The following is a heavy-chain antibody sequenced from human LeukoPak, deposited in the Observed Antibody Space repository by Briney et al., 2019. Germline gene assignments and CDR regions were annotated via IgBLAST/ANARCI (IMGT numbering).Heavy chain of an antibody. J-gene: IGHJ6*03. CDR3: ARAPYTIFGAMDV. D-gene: IGHD3-3*01. V-gene: IGHV3-48*04. Sequence: GGSLRLSCAASGFTFSSYSMNWVRQAPGKGLEWVSYISSSGSTIYYADSVKGRFTISRDNAKNSLYLQMHSLRAEDTAVYYCARAPYTIFGAMDVWGKGTTVTVSS. CDR2: ISSSGSTI. CDR1: GFTFSSYS.